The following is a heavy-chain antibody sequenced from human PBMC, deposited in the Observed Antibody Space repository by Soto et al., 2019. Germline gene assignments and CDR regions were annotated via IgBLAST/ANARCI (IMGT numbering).Heavy chain of an antibody. J-gene: IGHJ4*02. CDR1: GFTFTNYG. D-gene: IGHD6-13*01. Sequence: GGSLRLSCAASGFTFTNYGMHWVRQAPGKGLEWVAVISYDGSNKYYTDSVKGRFTISRDNSKNTMYLQMNSLRAEDTAVYYCAKDLPPYSSSWHYFDYWGQGTLVTVSS. CDR2: ISYDGSNK. CDR3: AKDLPPYSSSWHYFDY. V-gene: IGHV3-30*18.